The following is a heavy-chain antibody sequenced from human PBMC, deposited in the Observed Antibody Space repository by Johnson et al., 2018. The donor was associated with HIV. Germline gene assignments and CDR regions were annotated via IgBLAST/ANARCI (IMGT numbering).Heavy chain of an antibody. J-gene: IGHJ3*01. CDR2: IYNDGSRT. CDR3: AKVDCGGDTCAGYDPFDL. CDR1: GFAFRTYW. V-gene: IGHV3-74*03. D-gene: IGHD2-21*01. Sequence: EQLVESGGGLVQPGGSLRLSCAASGFAFRTYWMVWVRQVPGKRPVWVARIYNDGSRTTYADSVRGRFTISRDNAKYTVDLQMNSLRVEDTAGYYCAKVDCGGDTCAGYDPFDLWGQGTLVTVSS.